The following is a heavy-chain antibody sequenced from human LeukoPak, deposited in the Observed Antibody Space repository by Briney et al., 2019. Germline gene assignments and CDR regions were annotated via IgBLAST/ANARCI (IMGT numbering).Heavy chain of an antibody. D-gene: IGHD6-13*01. J-gene: IGHJ5*02. CDR1: GGSVSSGSYY. CDR2: IYYSGST. Sequence: SETLSLTCTVSGGSVSSGSYYWSWIRQPPGKGLEWIGYIYYSGSTNYNPSLKSRVTISVDTSKNQFSLKLSSVTAADTAVYYCARVSSAAALDPWGQGTLVTVSS. CDR3: ARVSSAAALDP. V-gene: IGHV4-61*01.